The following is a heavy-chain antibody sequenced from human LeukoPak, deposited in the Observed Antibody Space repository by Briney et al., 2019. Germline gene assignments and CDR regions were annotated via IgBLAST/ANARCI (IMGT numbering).Heavy chain of an antibody. CDR2: IYTSGST. J-gene: IGHJ4*02. Sequence: SETLSLTCTDSGGSISSYYWRWIRQPPGKGLEWIGYIYTSGSTNYNPSLKSRVTISVDTSKNQFSLKLSSVTAADTAVYYCARLLGLSTNYPYFDYWGQGTLVTVSS. V-gene: IGHV4-4*09. D-gene: IGHD2-2*01. CDR3: ARLLGLSTNYPYFDY. CDR1: GGSISSYY.